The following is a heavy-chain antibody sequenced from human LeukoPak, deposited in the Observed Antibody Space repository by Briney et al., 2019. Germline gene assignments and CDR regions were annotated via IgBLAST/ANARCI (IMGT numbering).Heavy chain of an antibody. D-gene: IGHD5-24*01. CDR2: VHGRT. CDR1: GFIFRNFA. CDR3: AKDQTGDGYNSI. Sequence: GGSLRLSCAASGFIFRNFAMSWVSQAPGKGLEWVSTVHGRTYYTDSVQGRFTISRDDSRSTLYLQMDNLRAEDTAVYYCAKDQTGDGYNSIWGQGTLVTVSS. J-gene: IGHJ4*02. V-gene: IGHV3-23*01.